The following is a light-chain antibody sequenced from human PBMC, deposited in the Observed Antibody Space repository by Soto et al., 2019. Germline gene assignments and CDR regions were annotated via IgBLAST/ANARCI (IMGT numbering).Light chain of an antibody. V-gene: IGKV1-9*01. J-gene: IGKJ1*01. CDR1: QGISSY. CDR2: GVS. Sequence: DIQLTQSPSFLSASVGDRVTITCRASQGISSYLAWYQQKPGKAPKLLIYGVSTLQDGVSSRFSGRGSGTDFSLTISSLQPEDFATYYCQNLHWAFGPGT. CDR3: QNLHWA.